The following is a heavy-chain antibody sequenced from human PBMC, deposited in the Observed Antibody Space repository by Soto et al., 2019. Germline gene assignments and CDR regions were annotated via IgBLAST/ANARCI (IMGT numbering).Heavy chain of an antibody. CDR1: GFTFRNYG. D-gene: IGHD1-26*01. CDR2: IGLGSST. V-gene: IGHV3-48*01. Sequence: PGGSLRLSCAASGFTFRNYGMNWVRQAPGKGLEWVSYIGLGSSTYYADSVKGRFTISRDNSKNTLYLQMNSLRAEDTAVYYCARDFPGQVGPAVDIWGQGTMVTVSS. CDR3: ARDFPGQVGPAVDI. J-gene: IGHJ3*02.